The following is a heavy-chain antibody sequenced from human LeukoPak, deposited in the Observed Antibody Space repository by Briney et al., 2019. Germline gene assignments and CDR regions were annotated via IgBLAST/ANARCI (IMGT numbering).Heavy chain of an antibody. J-gene: IGHJ6*03. D-gene: IGHD4-17*01. Sequence: SDTLSLTCTVTGGSISSYYWSFIRQPPSPGLDWIWYIYYSASTNYNPSLKSRVTISVDTSKNQFSLKLSSVTAADTAVYYCARAPTNHDYGDYGDFYYYYYMDVWGKGTTVTISS. CDR3: ARAPTNHDYGDYGDFYYYYYMDV. V-gene: IGHV4-59*01. CDR2: IYYSAST. CDR1: GGSISSYY.